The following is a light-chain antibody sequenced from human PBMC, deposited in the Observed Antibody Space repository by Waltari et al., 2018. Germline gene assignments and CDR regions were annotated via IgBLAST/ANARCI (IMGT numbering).Light chain of an antibody. CDR2: KVS. CDR3: SSYTSRISWV. J-gene: IGLJ3*02. Sequence: QSALTQPASVPGSPGQPITISCTRTSSDVGGSNYVSWDQHPPGNAPKLMIDKVSNRHSGVSNRFSGSKSGHTASLTISGLQAEDEAHYYCSSYTSRISWVFGGGTKLTVL. V-gene: IGLV2-14*01. CDR1: SSDVGGSNY.